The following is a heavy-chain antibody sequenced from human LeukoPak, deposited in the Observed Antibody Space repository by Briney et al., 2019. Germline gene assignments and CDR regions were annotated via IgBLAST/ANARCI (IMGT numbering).Heavy chain of an antibody. D-gene: IGHD6-13*01. J-gene: IGHJ4*02. CDR3: ARGEYSRSWEIDY. CDR1: GGSISSGSYY. V-gene: IGHV4-31*03. CDR2: IYYSGST. Sequence: PSQTLSLTCTVSGGSISSGSYYWSWIRQHPGKGLEWIGYIYYSGSTYYNPSLKSRVTISVDTYKNQFSLKLSSVTAADKAVYYCARGEYSRSWEIDYWGQGTLVTVPS.